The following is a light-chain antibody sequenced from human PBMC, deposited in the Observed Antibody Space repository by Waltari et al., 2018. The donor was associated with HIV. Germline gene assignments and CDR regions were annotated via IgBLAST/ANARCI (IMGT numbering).Light chain of an antibody. CDR1: QGINKY. CDR3: QQTYSTPTT. Sequence: DLQLTQSPSSLSASVGDRFTIACRASQGINKYLNWYRQKPGKAPELLIYAASNLQSGVPSRFSASGSGTDFTLTITSLQPEDFATYYCQQTYSTPTTFGQGTKLE. V-gene: IGKV1-39*01. J-gene: IGKJ2*01. CDR2: AAS.